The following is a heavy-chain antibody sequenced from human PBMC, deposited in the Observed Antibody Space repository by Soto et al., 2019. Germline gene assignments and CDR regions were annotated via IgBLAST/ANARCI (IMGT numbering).Heavy chain of an antibody. CDR3: AQGGSRFWSGYSGGA. CDR2: ISISGGSI. V-gene: IGHV3-23*01. J-gene: IGHJ6*04. CDR1: GFNFSSHA. Sequence: EVDLLESGGGLVQPGGSLRLSCAASGFNFSSHAMSWVRQAPGKGMEWVSGISISGGSIEYADAERGRFTVSRDNFKNPWCLQMNSLRADDTAVHDGAQGGSRFWSGYSGGARGNGTTVTVCS. D-gene: IGHD3-3*01.